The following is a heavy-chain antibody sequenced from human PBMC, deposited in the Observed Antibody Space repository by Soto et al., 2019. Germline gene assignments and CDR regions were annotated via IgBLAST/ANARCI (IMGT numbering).Heavy chain of an antibody. CDR3: ARARWYDAFDV. Sequence: KASETLSLTCAVSGFFISSGNYWGWIRKPPGKGLEWIGSIFHGGNTYYNPSLKSRVTISVDMSKNQFSLKLNSVTAADTAVYYCARARWYDAFDVWGQGTVVTVS. V-gene: IGHV4-38-2*01. CDR1: GFFISSGNY. D-gene: IGHD2-15*01. J-gene: IGHJ3*01. CDR2: IFHGGNT.